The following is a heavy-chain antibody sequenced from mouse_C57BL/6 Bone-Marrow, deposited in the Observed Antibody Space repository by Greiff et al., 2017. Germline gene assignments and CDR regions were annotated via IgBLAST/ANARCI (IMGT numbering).Heavy chain of an antibody. CDR1: GYTFTSYW. Sequence: QVQLKQSGAELVKPGASVKLSCKASGYTFTSYWMHWVKQRPGQGLEWIGMIHPNSGSTNYNEKFKSKATLTVDKSSSTAYMQLSSLTSEDSAADYCAREGTDYYGSSTYYFDYWGKGTTLTVSS. V-gene: IGHV1-64*01. CDR3: AREGTDYYGSSTYYFDY. J-gene: IGHJ2*01. CDR2: IHPNSGST. D-gene: IGHD1-1*01.